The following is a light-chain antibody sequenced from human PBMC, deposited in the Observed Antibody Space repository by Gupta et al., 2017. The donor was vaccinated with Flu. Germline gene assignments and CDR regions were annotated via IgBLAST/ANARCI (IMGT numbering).Light chain of an antibody. CDR2: GNN. V-gene: IGLV1-40*01. J-gene: IGLJ3*02. Sequence: QFVLTQPPSVSGAPGQRVTISCTGSTPNIGAGYDVHWYQQVPGRAPKRLIFGNNNRPSGVADRFSGSKSGTSASLAIAGLQAEDEADYYCQSYGNSLSGSKVFGGGTKLTVL. CDR1: TPNIGAGYD. CDR3: QSYGNSLSGSKV.